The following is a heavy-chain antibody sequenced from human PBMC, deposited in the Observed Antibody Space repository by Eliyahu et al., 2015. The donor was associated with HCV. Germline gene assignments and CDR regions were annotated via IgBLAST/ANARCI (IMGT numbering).Heavy chain of an antibody. CDR2: IYYSGST. CDR1: GGSISSSSYY. Sequence: QLQLQESGPGLVKPSETLSLTCTVSGGSISSSSYYWGWIRQPPGKGLEWNGSIYYSGSTYYNPSLKSRVTISVDTSKNQFSLKLSSVTAADTAVYYCARPRRNYDSSGSFDYWGQGTLVTVSS. V-gene: IGHV4-39*01. CDR3: ARPRRNYDSSGSFDY. D-gene: IGHD3-22*01. J-gene: IGHJ4*02.